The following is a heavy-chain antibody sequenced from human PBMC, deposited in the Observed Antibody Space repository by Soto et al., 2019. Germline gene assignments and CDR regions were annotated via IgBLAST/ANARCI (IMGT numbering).Heavy chain of an antibody. CDR2: IYWDDDK. J-gene: IGHJ4*02. CDR1: GFSLSTSGVG. V-gene: IGHV2-5*02. Sequence: ESGPTLVNPTQTLTLTCTFSGFSLSTSGVGVGWIRQPPGKALEWLAVIYWDDDKRYSPSLKSRLTITKDTSKNQVVLTMTNIDPVDTATYYCAHVYLPLWFGESIHFDSCGQGTLVTVSS. CDR3: AHVYLPLWFGESIHFDS. D-gene: IGHD3-10*01.